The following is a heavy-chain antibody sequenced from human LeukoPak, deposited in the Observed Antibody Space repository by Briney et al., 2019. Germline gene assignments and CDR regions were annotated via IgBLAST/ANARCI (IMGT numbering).Heavy chain of an antibody. Sequence: SGPTLVNPTQTLTLTCTFSGFSLSTGGMAVGWIRQPPGKALEWLALIFWDGDKRYRPALKSRLTITKDTSKNQVVLTMTNMDPVDTATYYCAPLKGDIVVDSHWGQGTLVTVSS. CDR2: IFWDGDK. CDR1: GFSLSTGGMA. V-gene: IGHV2-5*02. J-gene: IGHJ4*02. CDR3: APLKGDIVVDSH. D-gene: IGHD3-22*01.